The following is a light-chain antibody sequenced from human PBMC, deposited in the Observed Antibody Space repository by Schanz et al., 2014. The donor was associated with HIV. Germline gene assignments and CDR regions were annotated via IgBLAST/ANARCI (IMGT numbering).Light chain of an antibody. CDR1: SSNIGLNP. V-gene: IGLV1-44*01. Sequence: QSVMNQPPSVSGTPGQRVSISCSGSSSNIGLNPVNWYQQVPGTAPKLLIYKNFQRPSGVPDRFSGSKSGTSASLAISGLQSEDEADYYCQSFDRGMRGLIFGGGTKLAV. CDR3: QSFDRGMRGLI. J-gene: IGLJ2*01. CDR2: KNF.